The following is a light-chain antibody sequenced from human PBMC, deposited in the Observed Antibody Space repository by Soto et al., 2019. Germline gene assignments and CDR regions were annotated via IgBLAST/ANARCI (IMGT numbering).Light chain of an antibody. V-gene: IGKV1-9*01. CDR2: AAS. CDR3: QQLNSYLSIT. J-gene: IGKJ5*01. CDR1: QGISSY. Sequence: DIQLTQSPSFLSASVGDRVTITCRASQGISSYFAWYQQKPGKAPKLLIYAASTLQSGVPSRFSGSGSGTEFTLTISSLQPEDFATYYCQQLNSYLSITFGQGTRLEIK.